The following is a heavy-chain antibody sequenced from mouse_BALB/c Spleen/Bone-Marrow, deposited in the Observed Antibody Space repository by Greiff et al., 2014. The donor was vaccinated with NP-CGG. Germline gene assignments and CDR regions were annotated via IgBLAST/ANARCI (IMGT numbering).Heavy chain of an antibody. Sequence: VQLEESGPGLVAPSQSLSITCTASGFSLTSYCVHWVRQRPGQGLEWLGVVWAGGSTNYNSALMSRLSISKDNSKSQVFLKMNSLQTDDTAMYYCDRDWDWYFDVWGEGTTVTVSS. J-gene: IGHJ1*01. D-gene: IGHD4-1*01. CDR2: VWAGGST. CDR3: DRDWDWYFDV. CDR1: GFSLTSYC. V-gene: IGHV2-9*02.